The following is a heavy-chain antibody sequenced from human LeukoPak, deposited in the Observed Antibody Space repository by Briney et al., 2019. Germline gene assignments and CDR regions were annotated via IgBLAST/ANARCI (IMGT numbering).Heavy chain of an antibody. J-gene: IGHJ4*02. CDR3: ARRRITIFGVDELYYFDY. CDR2: IYHSGST. CDR1: GGSISSSNW. D-gene: IGHD3-3*01. Sequence: PSETLSLTCAVSGGSISSSNWWSWVRQPPGKGLEWIGEIYHSGSTYYNPSLKSRVTISVDTSKNQFSLKLSSVTAADTAVYYCARRRITIFGVDELYYFDYWGQGTLVTVSS. V-gene: IGHV4-4*02.